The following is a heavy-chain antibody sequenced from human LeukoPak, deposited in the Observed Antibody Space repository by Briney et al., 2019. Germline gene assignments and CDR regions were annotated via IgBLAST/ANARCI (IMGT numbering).Heavy chain of an antibody. V-gene: IGHV4-38-2*01. J-gene: IGHJ4*02. CDR3: AMYSSGWYKSY. D-gene: IGHD6-19*01. CDR1: GYSISSGYY. Sequence: PSETLSLTCAVSGYSISSGYYWGWIRQPPGKGLEWIGSIYHSGSTYYNPSLKSRVTISVDTSKNQFSLKLTSVTAADTAVYYCAMYSSGWYKSYWGQGTLVTVSS. CDR2: IYHSGST.